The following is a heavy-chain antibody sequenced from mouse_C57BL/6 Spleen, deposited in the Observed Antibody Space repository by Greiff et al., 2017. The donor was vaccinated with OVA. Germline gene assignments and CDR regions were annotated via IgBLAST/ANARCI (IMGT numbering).Heavy chain of an antibody. Sequence: QVQLQQSGAELVKPGASVKISCKASGYAFSSYWMNWVKQRPGKGLEWIGQIYPGDGDTNYNGKFKGKATLTADKSSSTAYMQLSSLTSEDSAVYFCARNYGSYYAMDYWGQGTSVTVSS. V-gene: IGHV1-80*01. CDR2: IYPGDGDT. D-gene: IGHD1-1*01. CDR3: ARNYGSYYAMDY. J-gene: IGHJ4*01. CDR1: GYAFSSYW.